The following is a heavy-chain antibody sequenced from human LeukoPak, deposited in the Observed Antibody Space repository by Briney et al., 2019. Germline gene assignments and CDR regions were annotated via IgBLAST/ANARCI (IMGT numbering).Heavy chain of an antibody. CDR3: AKEGDGDPRMDV. CDR1: GFTFSSYG. D-gene: IGHD4-17*01. CDR2: ISYDGSNK. V-gene: IGHV3-30*18. J-gene: IGHJ6*02. Sequence: PGGSLRLSCAASGFTFSSYGMHWVHQAPGKGLEWVAVISYDGSNKYYADSVKGRFTISRDNSKNTLYLQMNSLRAEDTAVYYCAKEGDGDPRMDVWGQGTTVTVSS.